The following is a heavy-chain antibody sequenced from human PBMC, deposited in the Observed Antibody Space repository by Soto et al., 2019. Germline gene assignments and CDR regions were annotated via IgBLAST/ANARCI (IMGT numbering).Heavy chain of an antibody. D-gene: IGHD3-22*01. J-gene: IGHJ4*02. CDR3: ARLVYDSSGYRPG. CDR2: ITHSGTT. CDR1: GRSFTGFY. V-gene: IGHV4-34*01. Sequence: SETLSLTCGVYGRSFTGFYWSWIRQPPGKGLEWLGEITHSGTTDYNPSLKSRLTISVDTSRQQFSLKLTSVTAVDTAVYYCARLVYDSSGYRPGWGQGTRVTVS.